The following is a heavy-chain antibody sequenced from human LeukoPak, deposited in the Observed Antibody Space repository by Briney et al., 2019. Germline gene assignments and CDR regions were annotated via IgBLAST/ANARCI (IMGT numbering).Heavy chain of an antibody. CDR2: IYTSGST. D-gene: IGHD3-22*01. CDR3: ARENDYYDSSGYPDY. Sequence: PSETLSLTCTVSGXSFSSYYWSWIRQPAGKGLEWIGRIYTSGSTNYNPSLKSRVTMSVDTSKNRFSLKLSSVTAADTAVYYCARENDYYDSSGYPDYWGQGTLVTVSS. J-gene: IGHJ4*02. CDR1: GXSFSSYY. V-gene: IGHV4-4*07.